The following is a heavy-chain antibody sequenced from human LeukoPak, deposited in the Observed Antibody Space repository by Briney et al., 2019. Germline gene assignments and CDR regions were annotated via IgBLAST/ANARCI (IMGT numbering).Heavy chain of an antibody. J-gene: IGHJ3*02. CDR1: GLTVSSNY. D-gene: IGHD1-26*01. Sequence: GGSLRLSCAASGLTVSSNYMRWVRQAPGKGLEWVSIIYSGGSTFYADSVKGRFTISRDNSKNTLYLQVNSLRAEDTAVYYCARGGSYLSAFDIWGRGTMVTVRS. V-gene: IGHV3-53*01. CDR3: ARGGSYLSAFDI. CDR2: IYSGGST.